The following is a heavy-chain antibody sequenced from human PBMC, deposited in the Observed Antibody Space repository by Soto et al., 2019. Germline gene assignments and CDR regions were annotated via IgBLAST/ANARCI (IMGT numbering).Heavy chain of an antibody. CDR3: AKEVSEFTAMVLGMDV. CDR1: GFTFSSYA. D-gene: IGHD5-18*01. Sequence: EVQLLESGGGLVQPGGSLRLSCAASGFTFSSYAMSWVRQAPGKGLEWVSAIVGSGGSTKYADSVKGRFTISRDNSKNTLFLQLNSLRVEDTAVYYCAKEVSEFTAMVLGMDVWGQGTTVTVSS. V-gene: IGHV3-23*01. CDR2: IVGSGGST. J-gene: IGHJ6*02.